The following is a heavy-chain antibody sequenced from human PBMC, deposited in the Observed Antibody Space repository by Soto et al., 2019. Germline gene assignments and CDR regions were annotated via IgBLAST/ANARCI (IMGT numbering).Heavy chain of an antibody. CDR1: GGSISSSSYY. CDR2: IYYSGST. CDR3: ARHIVGAPFHI. V-gene: IGHV4-39*01. Sequence: PSETLSLTCTVSGGSISSSSYYWGWIRQPPGKGLEWIGSIYYSGSTYYNPSRKSRVTISVDTSKNQFSLKLSSVTAADTAVYYCARHIVGAPFHIWGQGTMVTVSS. D-gene: IGHD1-26*01. J-gene: IGHJ3*02.